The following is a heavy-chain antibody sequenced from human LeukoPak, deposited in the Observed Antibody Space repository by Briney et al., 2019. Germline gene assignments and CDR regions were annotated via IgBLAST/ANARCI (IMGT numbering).Heavy chain of an antibody. CDR2: IYYSGST. V-gene: IGHV4-59*01. Sequence: SETLSLTCTVSGGSISSYYWSWIRQPPGRGLEWIGYIYYSGSTNYNPSLKSRVTISVDTSKNQFSLKLSSVTAADTAVYYCARHSSSWYFYFDYWGQGTLVTVSS. CDR1: GGSISSYY. D-gene: IGHD6-13*01. J-gene: IGHJ4*02. CDR3: ARHSSSWYFYFDY.